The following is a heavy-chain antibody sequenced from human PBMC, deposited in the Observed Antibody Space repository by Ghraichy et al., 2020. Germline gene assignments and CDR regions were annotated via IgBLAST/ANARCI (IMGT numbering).Heavy chain of an antibody. CDR1: GYTFTSYA. Sequence: ASVKVSCKASGYTFTSYAMHWVRQAPGQRLEWMGWINAGNGNTKYSQKFQGRVTITRDTSASTAYMELSSLRSEDTAVYYCATSWRAIHPDWYFDLWGRGTLVTVSS. D-gene: IGHD1-26*01. CDR2: INAGNGNT. J-gene: IGHJ2*01. CDR3: ATSWRAIHPDWYFDL. V-gene: IGHV1-3*01.